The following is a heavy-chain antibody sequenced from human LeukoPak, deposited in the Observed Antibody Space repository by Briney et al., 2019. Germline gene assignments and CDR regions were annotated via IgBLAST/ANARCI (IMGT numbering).Heavy chain of an antibody. J-gene: IGHJ4*02. CDR3: ARGENIVVVPAAPLYSSSSGVFDY. CDR1: GFTFSSYA. D-gene: IGHD2-2*01. Sequence: PGRSLRLSCAASGFTFSSYAMHWVRQAPGKGLEWVAVISYDRSNKYYADSVKGRFTISRDNSKNTLYLQMNSLRAEDTAVYYCARGENIVVVPAAPLYSSSSGVFDYWGQGTLVTVSS. V-gene: IGHV3-30*01. CDR2: ISYDRSNK.